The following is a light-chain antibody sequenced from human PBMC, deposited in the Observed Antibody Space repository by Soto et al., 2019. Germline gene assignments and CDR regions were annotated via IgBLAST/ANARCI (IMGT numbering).Light chain of an antibody. V-gene: IGKV1-33*01. CDR2: DAS. CDR1: HDIRNY. J-gene: IGKJ4*01. Sequence: GDRVTITCQASHDIRNYLNWYQQKPGQAPRLLIHDASRLQTGVPSRFSGSGSGTDFILTITSLQPDDIATYHCQQYDNLPLTFGGGTNVEI. CDR3: QQYDNLPLT.